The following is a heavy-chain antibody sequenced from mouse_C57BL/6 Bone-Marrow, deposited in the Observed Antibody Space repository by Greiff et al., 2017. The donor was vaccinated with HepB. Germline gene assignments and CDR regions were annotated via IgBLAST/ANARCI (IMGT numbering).Heavy chain of an antibody. CDR1: GYTFTSYW. CDR3: ARERLSGDLY. J-gene: IGHJ4*01. D-gene: IGHD3-2*02. Sequence: QVQLQQPGAELVKPGASVKLSCKASGYTFTSYWMHWVKQRPGQGLEWIGVIHPNSGSTNYNEKFKSKATLTVDKSSSTAYIQLSSLTAEDSAVYYCARERLSGDLYWGQGTSVTVSS. V-gene: IGHV1-64*01. CDR2: IHPNSGST.